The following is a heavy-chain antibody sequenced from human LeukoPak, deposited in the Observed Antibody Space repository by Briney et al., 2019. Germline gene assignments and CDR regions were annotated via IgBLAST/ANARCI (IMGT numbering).Heavy chain of an antibody. CDR1: GFTFRTNA. CDR3: AKDLLFWSGMDY. J-gene: IGHJ4*02. D-gene: IGHD3-3*01. Sequence: GGPLRLSCAASGFTFRTNAMIWVRQAPGKGLEWVAGISDRGRAFYTDSVKGRFTISRDNSKNPLYLKMNSLRAEDTAIYYCAKDLLFWSGMDYWCQGTLVTVSS. V-gene: IGHV3-23*01. CDR2: ISDRGRA.